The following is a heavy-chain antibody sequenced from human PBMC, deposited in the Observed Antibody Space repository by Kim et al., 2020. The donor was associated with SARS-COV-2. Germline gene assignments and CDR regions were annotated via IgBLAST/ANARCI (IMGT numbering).Heavy chain of an antibody. Sequence: GGSLRLSCAASGFTFSRYGMSWVRQAPGKGLEWVSTINERGGNTHYADSVNGRFTISRDNPKNTLYSQMNSLRAEDMGVYYCERDVPPDTIMAIFDYWGQGMAICDYWGQGTLVTVSS. CDR1: GFTFSRYG. CDR2: INERGGNT. CDR3: ERDVPPDTIMAIFDYWGQGMAICDY. J-gene: IGHJ4*02. V-gene: IGHV3-23*01. D-gene: IGHD3-9*01.